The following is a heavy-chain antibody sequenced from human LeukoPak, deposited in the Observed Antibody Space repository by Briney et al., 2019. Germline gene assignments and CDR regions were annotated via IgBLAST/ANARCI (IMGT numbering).Heavy chain of an antibody. J-gene: IGHJ4*02. Sequence: GAALKISWKGSDYRFTSYWIGLVRQMPGKGLEGVGVIDPGDSDTRYSPSFQGQVTISADKSISTDYLQWSSLKASDTAMYYCARERYSSSWSGSLDYWGQGTLVTVSS. CDR3: ARERYSSSWSGSLDY. CDR1: DYRFTSYW. D-gene: IGHD6-13*01. CDR2: IDPGDSDT. V-gene: IGHV5-51*01.